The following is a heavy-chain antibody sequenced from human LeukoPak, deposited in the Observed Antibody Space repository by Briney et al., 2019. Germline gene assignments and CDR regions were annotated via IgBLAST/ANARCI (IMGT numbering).Heavy chain of an antibody. D-gene: IGHD6-19*01. V-gene: IGHV3-7*01. CDR2: IKQDGSEK. CDR1: GFTLSTYW. Sequence: PGGSLRLSCAASGFTLSTYWMTWVRQAPGKGLEWVANIKQDGSEKYYVDSVKGRFTISRDNAKKLLYLQMNSLRVEDTAVYYCARDRGSSGRLGRFDNWGQGTLVTV. J-gene: IGHJ4*02. CDR3: ARDRGSSGRLGRFDN.